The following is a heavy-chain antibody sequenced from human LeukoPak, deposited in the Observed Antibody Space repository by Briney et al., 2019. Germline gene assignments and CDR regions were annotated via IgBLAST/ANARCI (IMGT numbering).Heavy chain of an antibody. J-gene: IGHJ4*02. CDR2: ISASGGST. CDR3: AKERDYSGYDRPLLIFDY. D-gene: IGHD5-12*01. V-gene: IGHV3-23*01. CDR1: GFTFSSYA. Sequence: GGSLRLSCAASGFTFSSYAMSWVRQAPGKGLECVAGISASGGSTFYAGSVKGQFTISRDNSKNTLYLQMNSLRAEDTAVYYCAKERDYSGYDRPLLIFDYWGQGTLVTVSS.